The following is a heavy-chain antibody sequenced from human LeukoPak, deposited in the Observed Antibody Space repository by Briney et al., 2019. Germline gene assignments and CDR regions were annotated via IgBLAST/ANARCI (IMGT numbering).Heavy chain of an antibody. Sequence: QPGGSLRLSCAASGFTFSSYAMTWARQAPGKGLEWVSTISNSGGSTYYADSVKGRFTISRDNSKNTVYLQMNSLRAEDTAVYYCAGGYSFGDYWGQGTLVTVSS. CDR3: AGGYSFGDY. CDR1: GFTFSSYA. CDR2: ISNSGGST. D-gene: IGHD5-18*01. J-gene: IGHJ4*02. V-gene: IGHV3-23*01.